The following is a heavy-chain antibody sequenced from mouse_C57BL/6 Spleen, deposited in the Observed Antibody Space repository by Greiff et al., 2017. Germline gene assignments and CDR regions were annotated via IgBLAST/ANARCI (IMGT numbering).Heavy chain of an antibody. CDR2: INPNNGGT. V-gene: IGHV1-22*01. CDR3: ARGDDGYHYFDY. D-gene: IGHD2-3*01. Sequence: EVQLQQSGPELVKPGASVKMSCKASGYTFTDYNMHWVKQSHGKSLEWIGYINPNNGGTSYNQKFKGKATLTVNKSSSTAYMQLRSLTSEDSAVYYCARGDDGYHYFDYWGQGTTLTVSS. J-gene: IGHJ2*01. CDR1: GYTFTDYN.